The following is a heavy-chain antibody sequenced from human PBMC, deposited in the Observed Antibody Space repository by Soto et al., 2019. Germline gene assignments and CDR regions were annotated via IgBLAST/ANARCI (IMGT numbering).Heavy chain of an antibody. CDR1: GFRFSGFA. Sequence: QVQLVDSGGDVVQPGASLRLSCAASGFRFSGFAMHWVRQAPGKGLEWVGVVSFDGSETFYVDSVKGRFSISRDDSHNTVFLEMHSLRPEDTGVYYCARDLGGYVHWWDRSNDWGNGTQVNVSS. J-gene: IGHJ4*01. CDR2: VSFDGSET. D-gene: IGHD5-18*01. CDR3: ARDLGGYVHWWDRSND. V-gene: IGHV3-30*04.